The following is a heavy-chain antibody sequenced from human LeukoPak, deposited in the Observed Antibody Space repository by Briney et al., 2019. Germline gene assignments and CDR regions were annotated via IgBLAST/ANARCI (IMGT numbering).Heavy chain of an antibody. Sequence: GGSLRLSCAASGFTFSSYWMHWVRHAPGKGLVWVSRINSDGSSTSYADSVKGRFTISRDNAKNTLYLQMNSLRAEDTAVYYCARGGGRLGGKDYYYYYMDVWGKGTTVTVSS. J-gene: IGHJ6*03. CDR3: ARGGGRLGGKDYYYYYMDV. CDR1: GFTFSSYW. V-gene: IGHV3-74*01. CDR2: INSDGSST. D-gene: IGHD2-15*01.